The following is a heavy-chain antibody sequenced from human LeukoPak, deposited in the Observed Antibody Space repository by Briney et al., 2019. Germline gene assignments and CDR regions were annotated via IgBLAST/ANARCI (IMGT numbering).Heavy chain of an antibody. CDR3: ARGSRGGRPMWELLRVWAFDI. D-gene: IGHD1-26*01. Sequence: SETLSLTCTVSGGSISSSSYYWGWIRQPPGKGLEWIGSIYYSGSTYYNPSLKSRVTISVDTSKNQFSLKLSSVTAADTAVYYCARGSRGGRPMWELLRVWAFDIWGQGTMVTVSS. J-gene: IGHJ3*02. V-gene: IGHV4-39*01. CDR1: GGSISSSSYY. CDR2: IYYSGST.